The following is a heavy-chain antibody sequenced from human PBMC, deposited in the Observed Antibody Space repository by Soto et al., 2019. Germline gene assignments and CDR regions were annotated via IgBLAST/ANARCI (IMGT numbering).Heavy chain of an antibody. V-gene: IGHV4-61*03. Sequence: SETLSLTCTVSGGSISSGDYYWNWIRQHPGKGLEWIGYIYHRGSTKYNPSLKSRLTISVDRSKNHFTPQLTSVTVADTAVYYCATSYGNAWYTYWGQGTQVTVSS. J-gene: IGHJ4*02. CDR1: GGSISSGDYY. CDR3: ATSYGNAWYTY. D-gene: IGHD6-13*01. CDR2: IYHRGST.